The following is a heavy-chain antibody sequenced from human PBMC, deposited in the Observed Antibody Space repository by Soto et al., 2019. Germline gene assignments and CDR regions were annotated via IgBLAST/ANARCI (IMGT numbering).Heavy chain of an antibody. J-gene: IGHJ5*02. CDR1: GFTFSSYA. CDR3: TRDQGGSYDSWFDP. CDR2: ISGSGGST. D-gene: IGHD1-26*01. V-gene: IGHV3-23*01. Sequence: GGSLRLSCAASGFTFSSYAMSWVRQAPGKGLEWVSAISGSGGSTYYADSVKGRFTISRDNSKNTLSLQMNSLRAEDSAMYYCTRDQGGSYDSWFDPWGRGTLVTVSS.